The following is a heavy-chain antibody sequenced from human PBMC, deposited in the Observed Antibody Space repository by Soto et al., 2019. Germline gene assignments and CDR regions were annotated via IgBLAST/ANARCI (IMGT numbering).Heavy chain of an antibody. Sequence: GGSLRLSCAASGFTFSNFGMHWVRQAPGKGLEWVALISYDGSNKYYADSVKGRFTISRDTSKNTLYLQMSSLRAEDTAVYYCAKDKLSSTDAFDSWGQGTMVTVSS. CDR2: ISYDGSNK. J-gene: IGHJ3*02. CDR1: GFTFSNFG. V-gene: IGHV3-30*18. CDR3: AKDKLSSTDAFDS.